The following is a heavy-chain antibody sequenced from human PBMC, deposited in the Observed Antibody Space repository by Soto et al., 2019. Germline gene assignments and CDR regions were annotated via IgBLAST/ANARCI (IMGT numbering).Heavy chain of an antibody. CDR2: IIPIFGTA. CDR1: GGTFSSYA. Sequence: GASVKVSCKASGGTFSSYAISWVRQAPGQGLEWMGGIIPIFGTANYAQKFQGRVTITADESTSTAYMELSSLRSEDTAVYYCARKEYNWNPRYYYGMDVWGQGTTVTVYS. CDR3: ARKEYNWNPRYYYGMDV. J-gene: IGHJ6*02. V-gene: IGHV1-69*13. D-gene: IGHD1-20*01.